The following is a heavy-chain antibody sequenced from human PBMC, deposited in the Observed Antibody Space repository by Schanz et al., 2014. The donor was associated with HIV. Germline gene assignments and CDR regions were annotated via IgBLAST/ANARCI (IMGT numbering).Heavy chain of an antibody. J-gene: IGHJ4*02. CDR2: MNPNNDDT. Sequence: QVQLVQSGPEVKKPGASVKVSCKTSGYTFTSYDINWVRQAAGQGLEWMGWMNPNNDDTDYAQKLQGRVPRTRDTSTRTAYMELSSLRSEDTAVYYCARGRETVTTYFDFWGQGTLVTVSS. CDR3: ARGRETVTTYFDF. V-gene: IGHV1-8*01. D-gene: IGHD4-17*01. CDR1: GYTFTSYD.